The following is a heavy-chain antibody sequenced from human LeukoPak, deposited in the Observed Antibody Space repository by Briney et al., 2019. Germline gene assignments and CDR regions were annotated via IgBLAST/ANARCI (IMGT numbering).Heavy chain of an antibody. D-gene: IGHD3-10*01. CDR2: ISGSGGST. CDR3: AKGGRAHYYGSGSYYGY. J-gene: IGHJ4*02. V-gene: IGHV3-23*01. CDR1: GFTFSSYA. Sequence: GGSLRLSCAASGFTFSSYAMSWVRQAPGKGLEWVSAISGSGGSTYYAHSVKGRFTISRDNSKNTLYLQMNSLRAEDTAVYYCAKGGRAHYYGSGSYYGYWGQGTLVTVSS.